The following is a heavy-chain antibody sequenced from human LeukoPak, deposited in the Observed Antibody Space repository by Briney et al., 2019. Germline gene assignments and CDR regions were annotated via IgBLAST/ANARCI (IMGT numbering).Heavy chain of an antibody. CDR3: ARGVYSYGLGY. V-gene: IGHV4-59*08. CDR1: GGSISSYY. J-gene: IGHJ4*02. Sequence: SETLCLTCTVSGGSISSYYWSWIRQPPGKGLEWVGYIYYSGSTNYNPSLKSRVTISVDTSKNQFSLKLSSVTAADTAVYYCARGVYSYGLGYWGQGTLVTVSS. CDR2: IYYSGST. D-gene: IGHD5-18*01.